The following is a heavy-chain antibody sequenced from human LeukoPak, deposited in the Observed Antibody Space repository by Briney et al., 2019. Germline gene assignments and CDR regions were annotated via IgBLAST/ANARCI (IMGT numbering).Heavy chain of an antibody. V-gene: IGHV3-48*01. CDR2: ISSTTTNR. CDR1: GFIFRDYA. J-gene: IGHJ4*02. CDR3: ASGYDFSSGSKRGFDN. Sequence: PGGSVRLPCAASGFIFRDYAMNWVRQAQGKGLEWISDISSTTTNRCYADSEKGRVSISRDNATNSLFVQMNSLRVEDTAVYYCASGYDFSSGSKRGFDNWGQGTRVTVSS. D-gene: IGHD3-3*01.